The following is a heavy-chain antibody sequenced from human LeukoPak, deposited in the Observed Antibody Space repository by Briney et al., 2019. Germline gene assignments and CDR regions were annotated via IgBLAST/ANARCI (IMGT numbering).Heavy chain of an antibody. V-gene: IGHV4-30-2*01. CDR1: GGSISSGGYY. CDR3: ARGAAAGSDVQLDP. Sequence: PSETLSLTCTVSGGSISSGGYYWRWIRQPPGKGLEYIGDIYHSGSTYYNPSLKSRVTISLDRSKNQFSLKMSSVTAADTAMYYCARGAAAGSDVQLDPWGQGTLVTVSS. J-gene: IGHJ5*02. CDR2: IYHSGST. D-gene: IGHD6-13*01.